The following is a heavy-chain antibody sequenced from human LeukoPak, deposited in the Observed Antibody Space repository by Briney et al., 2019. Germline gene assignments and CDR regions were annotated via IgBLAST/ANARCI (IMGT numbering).Heavy chain of an antibody. J-gene: IGHJ4*02. Sequence: SQTLSLTCAISGDSVSSNSAAWNWIRQFPSRGLEWLGRTYYRSKWYNDYAVSVKSRITINPDTSKNQFSLQLNSVTPEDTAVYYCARSITMVRGVIRLFDYWGQGTLVTVSS. CDR3: ARSITMVRGVIRLFDY. CDR2: TYYRSKWYN. V-gene: IGHV6-1*01. CDR1: GDSVSSNSAA. D-gene: IGHD3-10*01.